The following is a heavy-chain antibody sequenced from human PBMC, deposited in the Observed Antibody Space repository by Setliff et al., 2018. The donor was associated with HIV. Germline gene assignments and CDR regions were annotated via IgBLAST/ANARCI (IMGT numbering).Heavy chain of an antibody. V-gene: IGHV4-4*02. D-gene: IGHD3-16*01. J-gene: IGHJ6*03. CDR1: GGSFGSRNW. Sequence: SDTLSLTCTVSGGSFGSRNWWSWVRQPPGKGLEWIGEIYHDGSANYNTSLRSRVTTSVDKSKNQFSLKLSSVTAADTAVYYCARAVMGDYYYYMDVWGKGTTVTVSS. CDR3: ARAVMGDYYYYMDV. CDR2: IYHDGSA.